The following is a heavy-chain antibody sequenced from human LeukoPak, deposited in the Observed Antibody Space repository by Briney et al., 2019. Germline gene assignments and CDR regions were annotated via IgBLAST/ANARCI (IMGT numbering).Heavy chain of an antibody. V-gene: IGHV1-69*05. D-gene: IGHD3-3*01. CDR1: GGTFSSYA. J-gene: IGHJ4*02. CDR2: IIPIFGTA. CDR3: ARGTLRFLEWSPEDY. Sequence: GASVKVSCKASGGTFSSYAISWVRQAPGQGLEWMGGIIPIFGTANYAQKFQGRVTITTDESTSTAYMELSSLRSEDTAVYYCARGTLRFLEWSPEDYWGQGTLVTVSS.